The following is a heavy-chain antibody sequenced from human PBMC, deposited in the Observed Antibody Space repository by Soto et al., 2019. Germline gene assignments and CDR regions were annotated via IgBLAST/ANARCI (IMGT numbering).Heavy chain of an antibody. J-gene: IGHJ4*02. CDR3: ARGTMVRGTLDPGISGPLDY. CDR1: GFTVSSYD. V-gene: IGHV3-13*01. D-gene: IGHD3-10*01. Sequence: EVQLVESGGGLVQPGGSLRLACAASGFTVSSYDMHWVRHVTGKGLEWVSTLGAGGDTYFPDSVKGRFTISRDHAKNSLYLQMNNLGAGDTAVYNCARGTMVRGTLDPGISGPLDYWGQGTLVAVSS. CDR2: LGAGGDT.